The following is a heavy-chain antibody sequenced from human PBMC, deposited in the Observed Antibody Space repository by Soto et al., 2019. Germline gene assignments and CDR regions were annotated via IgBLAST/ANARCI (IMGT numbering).Heavy chain of an antibody. J-gene: IGHJ4*02. CDR3: ARSSRPVATNQHFDY. CDR1: GGSIGSGGYY. D-gene: IGHD5-12*01. V-gene: IGHV4-31*03. CDR2: IYFSGST. Sequence: SETLSLTCTVSGGSIGSGGYYWSWIRQHPGKGLEWIGYIYFSGSTYYNPSLKSRVTISVDTSKNQFSLRLSSVTAADTAMYYCARSSRPVATNQHFDYWGQGTLVTVSS.